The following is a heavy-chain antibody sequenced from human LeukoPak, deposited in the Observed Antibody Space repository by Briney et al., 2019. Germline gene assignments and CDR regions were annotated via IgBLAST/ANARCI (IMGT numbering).Heavy chain of an antibody. CDR1: GGTFSSYA. CDR2: IIPIFGTA. V-gene: IGHV1-69*01. Sequence: GASVKVSCKASGGTFSSYAISWVRQAPGQGLEWMGGIIPIFGTANYAQKFQGRVTITADEPTSTAYMELSSLRSEDTAVYYCARDYPDRYNWNYREGYYGMDVWGQGTTVTVSS. J-gene: IGHJ6*02. D-gene: IGHD1-7*01. CDR3: ARDYPDRYNWNYREGYYGMDV.